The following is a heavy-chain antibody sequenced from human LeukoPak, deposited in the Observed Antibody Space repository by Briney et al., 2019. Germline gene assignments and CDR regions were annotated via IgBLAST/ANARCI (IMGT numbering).Heavy chain of an antibody. J-gene: IGHJ4*02. D-gene: IGHD4-23*01. V-gene: IGHV3-30-3*01. CDR1: GFTFSSYA. Sequence: GGSLRLSCAASGFTFSSYAMHWVRQAPGKGLEWVAVISYDGSNKYYADSVKGRFTISRDNSKNTLYLQMNSLRAEDTAVYYCARDSSVAVVYYYFDYWGQGTLVTVSS. CDR2: ISYDGSNK. CDR3: ARDSSVAVVYYYFDY.